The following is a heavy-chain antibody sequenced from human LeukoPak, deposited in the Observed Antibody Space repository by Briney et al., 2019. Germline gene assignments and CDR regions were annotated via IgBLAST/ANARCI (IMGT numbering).Heavy chain of an antibody. CDR2: IYYSGST. Sequence: SETLSLTCTVSGGSISSSSYYWGWIRQPPGKGLEWIGYIYYSGSTNYNPSLKSRVTISVDTSKNQFSLKLSSVTAADTAVYYCATGQISGSPYYYGMDVWGQGTTVTVSS. J-gene: IGHJ6*02. D-gene: IGHD1-26*01. CDR1: GGSISSSSYY. CDR3: ATGQISGSPYYYGMDV. V-gene: IGHV4-61*05.